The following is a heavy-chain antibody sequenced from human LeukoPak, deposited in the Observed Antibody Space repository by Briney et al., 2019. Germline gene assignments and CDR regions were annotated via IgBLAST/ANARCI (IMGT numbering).Heavy chain of an antibody. CDR2: ISAYNGNT. CDR3: ARGPRELRFLEWLVY. J-gene: IGHJ4*02. D-gene: IGHD3-3*01. Sequence: GASVKVSCKASGYTFTSYGISWVRQAPGQGLEWMGWISAYNGNTNYAQKLQGRVTMTTDTSTSTAYMELRSLRSDDTAVYYCARGPRELRFLEWLVYWGQGTLVTVSS. V-gene: IGHV1-18*01. CDR1: GYTFTSYG.